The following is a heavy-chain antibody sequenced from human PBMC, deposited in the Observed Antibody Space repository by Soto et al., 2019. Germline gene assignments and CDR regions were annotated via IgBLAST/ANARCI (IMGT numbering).Heavy chain of an antibody. V-gene: IGHV3-73*01. CDR2: IRSKANSYAT. CDR1: GFTFSGSA. Sequence: HPVGSLRLSCAASGFTFSGSAMHWVRQASGKGLEWVGRIRSKANSYATAYAASVKGRFTISRDDSKNTAYLQMNSLKTEDTAVYYCTRPTGTTEAYYYYGMDVWGHGTKVTLSS. J-gene: IGHJ6*02. D-gene: IGHD1-7*01. CDR3: TRPTGTTEAYYYYGMDV.